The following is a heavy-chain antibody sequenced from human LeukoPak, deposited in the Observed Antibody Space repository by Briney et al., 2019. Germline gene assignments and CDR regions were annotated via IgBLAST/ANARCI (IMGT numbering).Heavy chain of an antibody. V-gene: IGHV1-46*01. CDR2: IYPRDGST. J-gene: IGHJ4*02. CDR1: GYTFTSNY. CDR3: ARDQEGFDY. Sequence: ASVKVSCKASGYTFTSNYIHWVRQAPGQGLEWMGMIYPRDGSTSYAQKFQGRVTVTRDTSTSTVHMELSGLRSEDTAVYYCARDQEGFDYWGQGTLVTVSP.